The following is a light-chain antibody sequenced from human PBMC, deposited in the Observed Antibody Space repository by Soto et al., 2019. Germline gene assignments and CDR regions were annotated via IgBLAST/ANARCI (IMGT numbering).Light chain of an antibody. J-gene: IGKJ2*01. CDR2: AAS. CDR1: QSIGSY. V-gene: IGKV1-39*01. Sequence: DIQMTQSPSSLSAAVGDRVTITCRASQSIGSYLHWYQQKPGKAPKLLIYAASSLQSGVPSRFSGSGSGTDFTLTISSLQPEDRATYYCQQSYSTPDTFGQGTKLEIK. CDR3: QQSYSTPDT.